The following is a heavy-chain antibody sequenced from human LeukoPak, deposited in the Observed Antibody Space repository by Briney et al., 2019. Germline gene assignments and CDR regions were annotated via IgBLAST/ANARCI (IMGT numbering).Heavy chain of an antibody. D-gene: IGHD6-6*01. Sequence: GGSLRLSCAASGFTFSSYWMSWVRQAPGKGLEWVANIKQDGSEKYYVDSVKGRFTISRDNAKNSLYLQMNSLRAEDTAVYYCARTEYSSSSGHFDYWGQGTLVTVSS. J-gene: IGHJ4*02. CDR1: GFTFSSYW. CDR3: ARTEYSSSSGHFDY. V-gene: IGHV3-7*01. CDR2: IKQDGSEK.